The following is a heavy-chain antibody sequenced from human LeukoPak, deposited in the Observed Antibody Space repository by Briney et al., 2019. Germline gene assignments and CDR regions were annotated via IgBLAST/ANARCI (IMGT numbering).Heavy chain of an antibody. CDR1: SFNINNAW. Sequence: GGSLRLSCAASSFNINNAWMSWVRQAPGKGLEWVGRIRSKIDGGATDYAAPVKGRFTISRDDSKNTLYLQINSLKIEDTAMYYCYTSITDYWGQGTLVTVSS. J-gene: IGHJ4*02. CDR3: YTSITDY. CDR2: IRSKIDGGAT. V-gene: IGHV3-15*07. D-gene: IGHD2-21*01.